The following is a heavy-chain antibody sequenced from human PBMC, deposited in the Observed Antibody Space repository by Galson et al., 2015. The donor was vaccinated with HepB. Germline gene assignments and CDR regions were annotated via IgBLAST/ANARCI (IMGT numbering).Heavy chain of an antibody. D-gene: IGHD6-6*01. J-gene: IGHJ6*02. CDR1: GFTFDDYA. CDR3: VKGGSSSSPYFHYVMDV. V-gene: IGHV3-9*01. Sequence: SLRLSCAASGFTFDDYAMHWVRQAPGKGLEWVSRITWNSAIIGYADSVKGRFTISRDNAKNSLYLQMNSLRAEDTALYYCVKGGSSSSPYFHYVMDVWGQGTTVTVSS. CDR2: ITWNSAII.